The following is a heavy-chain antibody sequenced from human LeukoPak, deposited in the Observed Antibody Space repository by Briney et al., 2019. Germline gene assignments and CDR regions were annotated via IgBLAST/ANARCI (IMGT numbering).Heavy chain of an antibody. Sequence: GGSLRLSCVGSGFTFRSHAMSWVRQAPEKGLEFVSGIYENGGTTYYADSVKGRFSISRDNSKNTLYLQMNSLRAEDTAVYYCAKGSNYDFWSGYLSFDYWGQGTLVTVSS. J-gene: IGHJ4*02. CDR2: IYENGGTT. D-gene: IGHD3-3*01. V-gene: IGHV3-23*01. CDR1: GFTFRSHA. CDR3: AKGSNYDFWSGYLSFDY.